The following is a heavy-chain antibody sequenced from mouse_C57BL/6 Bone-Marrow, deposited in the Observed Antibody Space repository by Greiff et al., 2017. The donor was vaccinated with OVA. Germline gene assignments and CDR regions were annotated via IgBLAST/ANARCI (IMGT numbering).Heavy chain of an antibody. CDR3: AHYYYGSSFYAMDY. V-gene: IGHV1-64*01. Sequence: QVQLQQPGAELVKPGASVKLSCKASGYTFTSYWMHWVKQRPGQGLEWIGMIHPNSGSTNYNEKFKSKATLTVDKSSSTAYMQLSSLTSEDSAVYYCAHYYYGSSFYAMDYWGQGTSVTVSS. D-gene: IGHD1-1*01. CDR1: GYTFTSYW. J-gene: IGHJ4*01. CDR2: IHPNSGST.